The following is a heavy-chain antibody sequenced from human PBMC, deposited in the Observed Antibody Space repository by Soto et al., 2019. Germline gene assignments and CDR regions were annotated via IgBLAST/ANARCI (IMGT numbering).Heavy chain of an antibody. CDR1: GFTFSSYA. CDR3: AKYLLMGIVVVPAATPFDY. V-gene: IGHV3-23*01. CDR2: ISGSGGST. J-gene: IGHJ4*02. D-gene: IGHD2-2*03. Sequence: GGSLRLSCAASGFTFSSYAMSWVRQAPGKGLEWVSAISGSGGSTYYADSVKGRFTISRDNSKNTLYLQMNSLRAEDTAVYYCAKYLLMGIVVVPAATPFDYWGQGTLVTVSS.